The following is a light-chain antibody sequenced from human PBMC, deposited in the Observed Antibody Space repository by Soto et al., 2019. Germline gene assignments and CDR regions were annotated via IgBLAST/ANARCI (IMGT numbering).Light chain of an antibody. J-gene: IGKJ2*01. V-gene: IGKV3-15*01. CDR3: QQGHNWPLT. CDR2: GAS. Sequence: EIGMTQSPATLSVSPGERATLSCRASQSISSELAWYQQKPGQPPRLLIYGASTRATGVPARFTGSGSGSDFTLTISGLQSEDFAVYYCQQGHNWPLTVGQGTRLEI. CDR1: QSISSE.